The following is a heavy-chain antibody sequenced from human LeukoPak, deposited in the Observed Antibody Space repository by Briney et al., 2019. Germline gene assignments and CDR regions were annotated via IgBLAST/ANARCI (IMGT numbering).Heavy chain of an antibody. Sequence: KPGGTLRLSCTASGFAFGSYTITWVRQAPGQGLEWVSSISSTGFYVYYADSVKGRFAISRDNAMNSLYLQMNSLRGDDTAVYYCARVASQGWGPITTYVNAYLDYWGQGTLVSVFS. CDR3: ARVASQGWGPITTYVNAYLDY. J-gene: IGHJ4*02. CDR2: ISSTGFYV. V-gene: IGHV3-21*01. D-gene: IGHD1-14*01. CDR1: GFAFGSYT.